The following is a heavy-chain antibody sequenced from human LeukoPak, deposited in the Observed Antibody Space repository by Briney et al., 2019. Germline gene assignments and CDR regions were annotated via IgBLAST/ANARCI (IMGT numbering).Heavy chain of an antibody. Sequence: PGTSLRLSCAASGFTFSNYAMSWVRQAPGKGLEGVSAITGSDGSSYYADSVKGRFTISRDNSKNTLYLQMNSLRAEDTAVYYCARDPRWLTPDCTSISCYENYFDPWGQGILVTVSS. CDR1: GFTFSNYA. J-gene: IGHJ5*02. CDR2: ITGSDGSS. V-gene: IGHV3-23*01. CDR3: ARDPRWLTPDCTSISCYENYFDP. D-gene: IGHD2-2*01.